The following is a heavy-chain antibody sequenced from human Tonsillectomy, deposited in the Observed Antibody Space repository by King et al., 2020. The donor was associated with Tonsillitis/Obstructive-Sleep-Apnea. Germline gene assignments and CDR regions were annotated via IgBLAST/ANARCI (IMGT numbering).Heavy chain of an antibody. Sequence: VQLQQWGAGLLKPSETLSLTCAVYGGSFSGYYWSWIRQPPGKGLEWIGETNHSGSTNYNPSLKGRVTISVDTSKNQFSLKLSSVTAADTAVYYCAAQYYDFWSGYSYWGQGTLVTVSS. V-gene: IGHV4-34*01. D-gene: IGHD3-3*01. CDR1: GGSFSGYY. J-gene: IGHJ4*02. CDR2: TNHSGST. CDR3: AAQYYDFWSGYSY.